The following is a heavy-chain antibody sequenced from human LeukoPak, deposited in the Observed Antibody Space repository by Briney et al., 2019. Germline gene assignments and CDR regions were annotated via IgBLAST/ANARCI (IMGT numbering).Heavy chain of an antibody. V-gene: IGHV3-30-3*02. D-gene: IGHD1-20*01. CDR1: GFTFSGYP. CDR2: ISYDGSNK. CDR3: AKVKWKLIGYFDY. Sequence: GGSLRLSCAASGFTFSGYPIHWVRQAPGKGLEWVAVISYDGSNKYYADSVKGRFTISRDNSKNTLYLQMNSLRAEDTAVYFCAKVKWKLIGYFDYWGQGTLVTVSS. J-gene: IGHJ4*02.